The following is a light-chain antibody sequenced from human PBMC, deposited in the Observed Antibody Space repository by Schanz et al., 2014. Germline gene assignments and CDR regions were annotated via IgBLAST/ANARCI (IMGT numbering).Light chain of an antibody. J-gene: IGLJ3*02. Sequence: QAVVTQEPSISVSPGGTVTLTCALSSGSVSTTNYPSWYQQTPGQAPRALIYSTATRSSGVPDRFSGSILGNKAALTITGAQADDECEYYCVLYMDSGIWVFGGGTKLTVL. CDR2: STA. CDR3: VLYMDSGIWV. V-gene: IGLV8-61*01. CDR1: SGSVSTTNY.